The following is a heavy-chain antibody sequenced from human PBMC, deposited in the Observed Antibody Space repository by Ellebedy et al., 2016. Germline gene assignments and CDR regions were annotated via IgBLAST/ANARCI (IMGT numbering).Heavy chain of an antibody. CDR2: ISGSGNTI. CDR1: GFTLSSYS. V-gene: IGHV3-48*02. J-gene: IGHJ4*02. CDR3: ARYGFGGYRSYFFDY. D-gene: IGHD3-10*01. Sequence: GESLKISCAASGFTLSSYSMNWVRQAPGKGLEWVSYISGSGNTIYYADSVKGRFTIFRDNAKNSLYLQMNILRDEDTAVYYCARYGFGGYRSYFFDYWGQGTLVTVSS.